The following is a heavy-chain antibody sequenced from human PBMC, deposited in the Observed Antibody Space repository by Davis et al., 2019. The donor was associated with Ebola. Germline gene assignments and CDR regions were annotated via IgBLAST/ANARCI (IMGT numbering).Heavy chain of an antibody. CDR1: DYQFANYW. CDR3: AGLYGPGHYLNWYFNL. D-gene: IGHD3-10*01. CDR2: IYPSHSAT. V-gene: IGHV5-51*01. Sequence: ESLDLSWNCSDYQFANYWIGRVPHNPGNGLEYIGMIYPSHSATSYSPSFQGQVIISADQSISTAYLQWNSLQASDTAVYYCAGLYGPGHYLNWYFNLWGRGTLVTVSS. J-gene: IGHJ2*01.